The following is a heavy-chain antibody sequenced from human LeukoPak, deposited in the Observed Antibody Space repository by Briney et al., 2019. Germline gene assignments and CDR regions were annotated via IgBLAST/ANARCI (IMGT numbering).Heavy chain of an antibody. CDR2: INSDGSST. V-gene: IGHV3-74*01. J-gene: IGHJ4*02. CDR1: GFTVRNYW. D-gene: IGHD6-19*01. Sequence: GGSRRLSCAASGFTVRNYWMHWVRQAAGEGLVWVSRINSDGSSTTYADSAKGRLTISRDNAKNTLYLQVSSLRAEDTAVYYCVRESSAWELDYWGQGTLVTVSS. CDR3: VRESSAWELDY.